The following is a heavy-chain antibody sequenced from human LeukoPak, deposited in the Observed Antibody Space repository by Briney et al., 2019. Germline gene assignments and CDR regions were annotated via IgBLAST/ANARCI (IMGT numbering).Heavy chain of an antibody. Sequence: GGSLRLSCAASGFTLSSYWMSWVRQAPGKGLEWVANINQGGSEKYYLNSVKGRFTISRDNAKNSLYLQMNSLRADDTAIYYCVRDGSGYDYWGQGTLVTVSS. J-gene: IGHJ4*02. CDR3: VRDGSGYDY. CDR1: GFTLSSYW. V-gene: IGHV3-7*05. D-gene: IGHD6-19*01. CDR2: INQGGSEK.